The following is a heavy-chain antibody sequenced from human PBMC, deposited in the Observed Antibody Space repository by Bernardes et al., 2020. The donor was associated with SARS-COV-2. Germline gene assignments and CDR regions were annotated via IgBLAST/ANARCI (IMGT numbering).Heavy chain of an antibody. V-gene: IGHV4-61*02. J-gene: IGHJ6*02. D-gene: IGHD1-26*01. CDR1: GGSISGGSYY. CDR3: ARVGYLDSGARNGMDV. CDR2: IYSTGNT. Sequence: SETLSLTCTVSGGSISGGSYYWSWIRQPAGKGLEWIGRIYSTGNTNYSPSLKSRVTISLDTSKNQFSLDLSSVTAADTAVYYCARVGYLDSGARNGMDVWGQGTTVTVSS.